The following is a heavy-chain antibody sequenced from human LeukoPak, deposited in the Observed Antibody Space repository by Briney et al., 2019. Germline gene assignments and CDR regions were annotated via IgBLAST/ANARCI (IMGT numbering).Heavy chain of an antibody. CDR2: IYSSGTT. CDR3: ARGPFRDSSSWYYFDY. Sequence: SETLSLTCTVSGGSINTYYWSWIRQPAGKGLEWIGRIYSSGTTHYNPSLKSRVTISVDASKNQFSLNLRSVTAADTAVYYCARGPFRDSSSWYYFDYWGQGTLVTVSS. V-gene: IGHV4-4*07. CDR1: GGSINTYY. D-gene: IGHD6-13*01. J-gene: IGHJ4*02.